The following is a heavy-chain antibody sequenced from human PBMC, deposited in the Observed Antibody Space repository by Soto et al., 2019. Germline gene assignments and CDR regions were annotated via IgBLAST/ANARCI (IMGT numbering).Heavy chain of an antibody. Sequence: EVQLLESGGGLVQPGGSLRLSCAASGFTFSSYAMSWVRQAPGKGLEWVSAISGSGGSTYYADSVKGRFTISRDNSKNTLYLQMNSLRAEDTAVYYCAKDGSGKSSAPNWFDPWGQGTLVTVSS. J-gene: IGHJ5*02. V-gene: IGHV3-23*01. CDR2: ISGSGGST. D-gene: IGHD3-10*01. CDR3: AKDGSGKSSAPNWFDP. CDR1: GFTFSSYA.